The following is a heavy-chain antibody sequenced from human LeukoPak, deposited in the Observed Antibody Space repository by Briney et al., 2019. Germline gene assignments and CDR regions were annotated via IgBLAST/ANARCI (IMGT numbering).Heavy chain of an antibody. CDR1: GFIFSSYG. V-gene: IGHV3-30*02. Sequence: GGSLRLSCAASGFIFSSYGMHWVRQAPGKGLEWVAFIRYDGSNKYYADSVKGRSTISRDNSKNTLYLQMNSLRAEDTAVYYCAKGATVTMGYFDYWGQGTLVTVSS. J-gene: IGHJ4*02. D-gene: IGHD4-17*01. CDR3: AKGATVTMGYFDY. CDR2: IRYDGSNK.